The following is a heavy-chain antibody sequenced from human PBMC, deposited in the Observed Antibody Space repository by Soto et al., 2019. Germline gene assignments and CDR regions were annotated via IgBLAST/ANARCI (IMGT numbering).Heavy chain of an antibody. CDR3: AHKGGGDRILDY. CDR2: IYWDDVK. D-gene: IGHD3-16*01. CDR1: GFSLSTRGVG. Sequence: QITLKESGPALVKPTQTLTLACTFSGFSLSTRGVGVGWIRQPPGKALEWLALIYWDDVKHYSPSLMSRLTITKDPPKNQVALTMTNMDPVDPATYYCAHKGGGDRILDYWGQGTLVTVSS. J-gene: IGHJ4*02. V-gene: IGHV2-5*02.